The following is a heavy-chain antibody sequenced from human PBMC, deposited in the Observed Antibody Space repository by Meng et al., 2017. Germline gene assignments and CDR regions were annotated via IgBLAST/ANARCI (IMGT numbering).Heavy chain of an antibody. CDR3: ARGVGIAAAGTVFDY. V-gene: IGHV4-61*01. D-gene: IGHD6-13*01. Sequence: SETLSLTCTVSGGSVSSGSYYWSWIRQPPGKGLEWIGYIYYSGSTNYNPSLKSRVTISVDTSKNQFSLKLSSVTAADTAVYYCARGVGIAAAGTVFDYWGQGTLVTVSS. CDR2: IYYSGST. J-gene: IGHJ4*02. CDR1: GGSVSSGSYY.